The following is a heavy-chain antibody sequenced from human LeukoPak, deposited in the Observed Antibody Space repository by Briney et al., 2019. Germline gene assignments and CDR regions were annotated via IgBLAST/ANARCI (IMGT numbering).Heavy chain of an antibody. V-gene: IGHV3-48*03. J-gene: IGHJ4*02. D-gene: IGHD4-23*01. CDR3: ARDPGYGGNSAVDY. CDR1: GFTFNSYE. Sequence: GGSLRLSCAASGFTFNSYEMNWVRQAPGKGPEWVSYISSGGSTIYYADSVKGRFTISRDNAKNSRYLQMNSLRAEDTAVYYCARDPGYGGNSAVDYWGQGTLVTVSS. CDR2: ISSGGSTI.